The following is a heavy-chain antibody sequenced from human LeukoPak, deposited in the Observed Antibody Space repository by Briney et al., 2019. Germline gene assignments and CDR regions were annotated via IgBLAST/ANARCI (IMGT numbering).Heavy chain of an antibody. Sequence: PGGSLRLSCAASGFTFSSYAMHWVRQAPGKGLEWVAVISYDGSNKYYADSVKGRFTISRDNSKSTLYLQMNSLRAEDTAVYYCATDHLHSSGWYLTNAGDYWGQGTLVTVSS. D-gene: IGHD6-19*01. CDR3: ATDHLHSSGWYLTNAGDY. V-gene: IGHV3-30*04. J-gene: IGHJ4*02. CDR1: GFTFSSYA. CDR2: ISYDGSNK.